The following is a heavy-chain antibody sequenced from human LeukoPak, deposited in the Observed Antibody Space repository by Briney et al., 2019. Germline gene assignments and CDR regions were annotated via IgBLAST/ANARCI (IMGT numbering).Heavy chain of an antibody. J-gene: IGHJ4*02. D-gene: IGHD1-26*01. Sequence: GGSLRLSCAASGFTFSNYAMSWVRQAPGKGLDWVSLTSDGGGSTYYADSVKGRFTISRDNSKNTLYLQMNSLRAEDTAVHYCAKGGGSRNFDYWGQGTLVAVSS. CDR3: AKGGGSRNFDY. CDR1: GFTFSNYA. V-gene: IGHV3-23*01. CDR2: TSDGGGST.